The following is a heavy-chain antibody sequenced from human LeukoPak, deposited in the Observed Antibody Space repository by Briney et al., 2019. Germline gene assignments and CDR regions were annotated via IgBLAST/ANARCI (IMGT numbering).Heavy chain of an antibody. CDR2: MNPNSGNT. CDR1: GYTFTSYD. D-gene: IGHD2-2*01. J-gene: IGHJ6*03. CDR3: ARGRGCGSSSTSCYDYYYMDV. V-gene: IGHV1-8*03. Sequence: GASVKVSCKASGYTFTSYDINWVRQATGQGLEWMGWMNPNSGNTGYAQKFQGRVTITRNTSISTAYMELSSLRSEDTAVYYCARGRGCGSSSTSCYDYYYMDVWGKGTTVTVSS.